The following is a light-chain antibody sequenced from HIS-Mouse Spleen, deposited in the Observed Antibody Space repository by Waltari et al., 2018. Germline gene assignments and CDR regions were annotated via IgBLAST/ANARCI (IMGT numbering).Light chain of an antibody. CDR1: NIGSKS. Sequence: SYVLTQPPSVSVAPGKTARITCGGKNIGSKSVHRYQQKPGQAPVLGVYDDSDRPSGSPERFSGSNSGNPATLTISRVEAGDEADYYCQVWDSSSDHVVFGGGTKLTVL. V-gene: IGLV3-21*03. CDR3: QVWDSSSDHVV. CDR2: DDS. J-gene: IGLJ2*01.